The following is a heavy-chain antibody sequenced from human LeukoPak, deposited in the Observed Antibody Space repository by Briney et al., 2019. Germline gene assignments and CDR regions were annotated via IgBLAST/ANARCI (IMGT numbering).Heavy chain of an antibody. V-gene: IGHV4-34*01. Sequence: SETLPLTCAVYGGSFSGYYWSWIRQPPGKGLEWIGEINHSGSTNYNPSLKSRVTISVDTSKNQFSLKLSSVTAADTAVYYCARLWRDDAFDIWGQGTMVTVSS. CDR3: ARLWRDDAFDI. D-gene: IGHD5-18*01. CDR1: GGSFSGYY. CDR2: INHSGST. J-gene: IGHJ3*02.